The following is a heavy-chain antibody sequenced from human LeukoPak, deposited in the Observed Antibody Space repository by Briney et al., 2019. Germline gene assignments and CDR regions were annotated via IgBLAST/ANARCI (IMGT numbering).Heavy chain of an antibody. D-gene: IGHD6-25*01. J-gene: IGHJ6*03. CDR1: GFTFDDYT. CDR3: ARGLSSSVTGAMVV. Sequence: GSLRLSCAASGFTFDDYTIPWVRQAPGKGLEWVSLISWDGANSYYADSVKGRFTVSRDNSRDSIYLQMNTLTIEDSALYYCARGLSSSVTGAMVVWGKGTTVTVSS. CDR2: ISWDGANS. V-gene: IGHV3-43*01.